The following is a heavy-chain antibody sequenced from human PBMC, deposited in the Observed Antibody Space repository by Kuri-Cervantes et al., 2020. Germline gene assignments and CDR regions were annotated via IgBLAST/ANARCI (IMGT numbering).Heavy chain of an antibody. CDR1: GFTFSSYA. J-gene: IGHJ6*03. CDR2: IGRSGST. D-gene: IGHD6-13*01. Sequence: SETLSLTCAAPGFTFSSYAMNWVRQAPGKGLEWIGEIGRSGSTNYNPSLKSRVTISLDTSKNQFSLKLSSVTAADTAVYYCARRPSSSRFQYYYYYMDVWGKGTTVTVSS. V-gene: IGHV4-34*01. CDR3: ARRPSSSRFQYYYYYMDV.